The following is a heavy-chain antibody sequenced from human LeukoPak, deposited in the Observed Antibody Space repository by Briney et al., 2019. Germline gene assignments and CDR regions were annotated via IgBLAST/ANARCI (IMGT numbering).Heavy chain of an antibody. D-gene: IGHD6-19*01. V-gene: IGHV4-34*01. J-gene: IGHJ4*02. CDR3: ARIIAVAGSDY. Sequence: SETLSLTCTVSGGSISGYYWSWIRQPPGKGLEWIGEINHSGSTNYNPSLKSRVTISVDTSKNQFSLKLSSVTAADTAVYYCARIIAVAGSDYWGQGTLVTVSS. CDR2: INHSGST. CDR1: GGSISGYY.